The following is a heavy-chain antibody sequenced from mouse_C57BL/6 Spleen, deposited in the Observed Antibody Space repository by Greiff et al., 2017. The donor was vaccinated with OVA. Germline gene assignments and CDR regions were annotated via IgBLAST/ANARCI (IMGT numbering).Heavy chain of an antibody. CDR2: ISDGGSYT. CDR3: ARKDYGSSSYYFDY. D-gene: IGHD1-1*01. CDR1: GFTFSSYA. Sequence: EVKLVESGGGLVKPGGSLKLSCAASGFTFSSYAMSWVRQTPEKRLEWVATISDGGSYTYYPDNVKGRFTISRDNAKNNLYLQMSHLKSEDTAMYYRARKDYGSSSYYFDYWGQGTTLTVSS. J-gene: IGHJ2*01. V-gene: IGHV5-4*03.